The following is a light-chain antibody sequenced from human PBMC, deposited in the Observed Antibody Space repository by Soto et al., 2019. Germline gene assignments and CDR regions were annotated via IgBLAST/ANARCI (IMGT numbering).Light chain of an antibody. Sequence: EVMMTQSPDTVSVSPGERVTLSCRASQSVSNNVAWYQQKPGQAPRLLMYYASTRATGIPARFSGSWSGTEFTLTITSLQSEDFAFYYCQQYNDWPPITFGQGTRLEIK. V-gene: IGKV3-15*01. CDR2: YAS. CDR3: QQYNDWPPIT. CDR1: QSVSNN. J-gene: IGKJ5*01.